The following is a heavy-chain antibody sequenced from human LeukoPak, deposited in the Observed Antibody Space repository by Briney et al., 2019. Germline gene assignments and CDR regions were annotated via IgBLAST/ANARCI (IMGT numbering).Heavy chain of an antibody. CDR3: ARTDFWSGYSLDY. CDR2: ISESSSHT. V-gene: IGHV3-21*01. D-gene: IGHD3-3*01. J-gene: IGHJ4*02. CDR1: GFVFSGYS. Sequence: GGSLRLSCAASGFVFSGYSINWVRQAPGKGLEWVSYISESSSHTYYVDSVKGRFTISRDNAKNTLYLQMNSLRAEDTAVYYCARTDFWSGYSLDYWGQGTLVTVSS.